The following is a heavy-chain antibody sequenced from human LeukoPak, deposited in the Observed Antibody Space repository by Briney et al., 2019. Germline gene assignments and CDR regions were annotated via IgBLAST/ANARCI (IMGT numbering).Heavy chain of an antibody. J-gene: IGHJ4*02. Sequence: GASVKVSCKASGYTFTGYYMHWVRQAPGQGLEWMGWINPNYGGTKYAPKFQGRVTMTRDTSITTAYMELSRLTSDDTAVYYCARDTGFPFFDYWGQGSLVTVSS. CDR2: INPNYGGT. CDR1: GYTFTGYY. CDR3: ARDTGFPFFDY. V-gene: IGHV1-2*02.